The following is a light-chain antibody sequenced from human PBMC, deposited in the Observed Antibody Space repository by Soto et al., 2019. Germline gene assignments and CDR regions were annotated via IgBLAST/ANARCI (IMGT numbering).Light chain of an antibody. J-gene: IGKJ1*01. V-gene: IGKV1-33*01. CDR1: QDISNY. Sequence: DIQMTQSPSSLSASVGDRVTITCQASQDISNYLNWYQQKLGKAPKLLIYDASNLETGVPSRFSGSGSGTEFTLTISSLQPEDFATYYCLQHNSYPRTFGQGTKVDI. CDR3: LQHNSYPRT. CDR2: DAS.